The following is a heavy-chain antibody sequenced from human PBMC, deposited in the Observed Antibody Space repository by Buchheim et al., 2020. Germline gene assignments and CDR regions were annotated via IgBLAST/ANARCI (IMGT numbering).Heavy chain of an antibody. J-gene: IGHJ4*02. V-gene: IGHV1-2*02. CDR2: INPNSGRT. Sequence: QVQLVQSGAEVKKPGASVKVSCKASGYTFTGYYMHWVRQAPGQGLEWMGWINPNSGRTNYAQKFQGRVTMTRYTSISTAYMELSRLRSDDTAVYYCARGDSSSYLLPDYWGQGTL. D-gene: IGHD6-6*01. CDR3: ARGDSSSYLLPDY. CDR1: GYTFTGYY.